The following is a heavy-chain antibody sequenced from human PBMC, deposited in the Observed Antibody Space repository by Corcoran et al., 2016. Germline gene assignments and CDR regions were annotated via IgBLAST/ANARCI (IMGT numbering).Heavy chain of an antibody. V-gene: IGHV1-2*02. CDR2: INPNSGGT. D-gene: IGHD3-10*01. J-gene: IGHJ5*02. CDR1: GYTFTGYY. Sequence: QVQLVQSGAEVKKPGASVKVSCKASGYTFTGYYMHWVRQAPGQGLEWMGWINPNSGGTNYAQKFQGRVTMTRDTSISTAYMELSRLRSDDTAVYYCARDAGLSGSYYKEGPGPDPWGQGTLVTVSS. CDR3: ARDAGLSGSYYKEGPGPDP.